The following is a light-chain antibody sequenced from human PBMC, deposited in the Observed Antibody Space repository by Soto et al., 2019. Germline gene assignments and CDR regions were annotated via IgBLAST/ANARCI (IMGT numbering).Light chain of an antibody. Sequence: QSVLTQPRSVSGSPGQSVTISCTVTSSNVGGYNYVSWYQQNPGKVPKLLIYDVSKRPSGVPDRFSGSKSGNTASLTISGLQAEDEADYYCCSYEGIYTSYVFGTGNKVTVL. CDR3: CSYEGIYTSYV. CDR2: DVS. V-gene: IGLV2-11*01. CDR1: SSNVGGYNY. J-gene: IGLJ1*01.